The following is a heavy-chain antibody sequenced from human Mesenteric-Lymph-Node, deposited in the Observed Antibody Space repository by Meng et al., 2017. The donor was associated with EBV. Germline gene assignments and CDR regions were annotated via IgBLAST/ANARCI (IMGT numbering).Heavy chain of an antibody. D-gene: IGHD6-19*01. CDR2: INAGNGNT. CDR1: GYTFTSYA. J-gene: IGHJ4*02. V-gene: IGHV1-3*01. Sequence: VRLLKFGADVKKPGASVNVSCKASGYTFTSYAMHWVRQAPGQRLEWMGWINAGNGNTKYSQKFQGRVTITRDTSASTAYMELSSLRSEDTAVYYCARDPYSSGWYYFDYWGQGTLVTVSS. CDR3: ARDPYSSGWYYFDY.